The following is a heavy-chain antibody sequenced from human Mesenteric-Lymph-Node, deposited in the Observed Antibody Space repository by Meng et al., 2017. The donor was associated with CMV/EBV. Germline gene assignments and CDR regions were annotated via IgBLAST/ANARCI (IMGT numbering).Heavy chain of an antibody. CDR2: INSGGT. J-gene: IGHJ4*02. D-gene: IGHD6-19*01. V-gene: IGHV1-2*02. Sequence: ASVKVSCKASGHTFTNYYIHWVRQAPGQGLEWMGWINSGGTNYAQKFQGRVTMTRDTSISTASMELTRLNSDDSAVYYCAGDWGVHSTGRYPFDFWGQGTLVTVSS. CDR3: AGDWGVHSTGRYPFDF. CDR1: GHTFTNYY.